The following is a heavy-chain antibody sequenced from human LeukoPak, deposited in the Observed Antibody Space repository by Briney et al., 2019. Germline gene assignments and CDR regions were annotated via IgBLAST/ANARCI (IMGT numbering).Heavy chain of an antibody. D-gene: IGHD6-19*01. CDR3: ARGSSRLGQSNWFDP. CDR1: GGTFSSYA. V-gene: IGHV1-69*13. CDR2: IIPIFGTA. Sequence: SVKVSCKASGGTFSSYAINWVRQAPGQGLEWMGGIIPIFGTANYAQKFQGRVTITADESTSTAYMELSSLRSEDTAVYYCARGSSRLGQSNWFDPWGQGTLVTVSS. J-gene: IGHJ5*02.